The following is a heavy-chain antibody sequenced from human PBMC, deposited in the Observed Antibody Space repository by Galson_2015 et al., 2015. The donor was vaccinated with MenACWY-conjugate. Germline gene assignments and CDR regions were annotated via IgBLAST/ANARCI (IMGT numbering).Heavy chain of an antibody. J-gene: IGHJ5*02. CDR1: GFTFGDYA. D-gene: IGHD2-2*01. CDR3: TRDVVPAASDFNWFDP. CDR2: TRSKAYGGTT. Sequence: SLRLSCAASGFTFGDYAMSWFRQAPGKGLEWVGFTRSKAYGGTTEYAASVKGRSTISRDDSKSIAYLQMNSLKTEDTAVYYCTRDVVPAASDFNWFDPWGQGTLVTVSS. V-gene: IGHV3-49*03.